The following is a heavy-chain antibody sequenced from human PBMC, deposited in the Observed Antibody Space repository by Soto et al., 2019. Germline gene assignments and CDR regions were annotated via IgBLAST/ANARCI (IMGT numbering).Heavy chain of an antibody. D-gene: IGHD2-15*01. CDR1: GGTFSSYA. J-gene: IGHJ6*02. Sequence: SVKVSCKASGGTFSSYAISWVRQAPGQGLEWMGGIIPIFGTANYAQKFQGRVTITADESTSTAYMELSSLRSEDTAVYYCARSSGYCSGGSCYGENRYYYGMDVWGQGTTVTVSS. CDR3: ARSSGYCSGGSCYGENRYYYGMDV. CDR2: IIPIFGTA. V-gene: IGHV1-69*13.